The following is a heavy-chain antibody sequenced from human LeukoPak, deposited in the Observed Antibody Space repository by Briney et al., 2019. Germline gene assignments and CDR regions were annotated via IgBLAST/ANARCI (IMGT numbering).Heavy chain of an antibody. CDR2: IYHSGNT. Sequence: SETLSLTCTVSGGSISSDDYYWSWIRQPPGKGLEWIGYIYHSGNTYYNPSLKSRVTISIDKSNNQFSLDLSSLTAADTAVYYCARAPLARISYYFDYWGQGTLVTVSS. J-gene: IGHJ4*02. CDR1: GGSISSDDYY. V-gene: IGHV4-30-2*01. CDR3: ARAPLARISYYFDY.